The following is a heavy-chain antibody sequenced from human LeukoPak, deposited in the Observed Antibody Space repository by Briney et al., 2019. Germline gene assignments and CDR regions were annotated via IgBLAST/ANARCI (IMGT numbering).Heavy chain of an antibody. J-gene: IGHJ4*02. V-gene: IGHV1-69*06. D-gene: IGHD3-16*02. CDR3: AREFKYDYVWGSYRSRPFDY. CDR1: GGTFSSYA. Sequence: SVKVSCKASGGTFSSYAISWVRQAPGQGLEWMGGIIPIFGTANYAQKFQGRVTITADKSTSTAYMELSSLRSEDTAVYYCAREFKYDYVWGSYRSRPFDYWGQGTLVTVSS. CDR2: IIPIFGTA.